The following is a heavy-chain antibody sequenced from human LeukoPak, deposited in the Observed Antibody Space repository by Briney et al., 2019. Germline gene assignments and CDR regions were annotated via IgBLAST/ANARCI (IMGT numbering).Heavy chain of an antibody. J-gene: IGHJ4*02. CDR2: IWYDGSNK. V-gene: IGHV3-33*01. CDR3: ARNYYYDSTRLYYFDY. Sequence: GRSLRLSCAASGFTFSSYGMHWVRQAPGKGLEWVAVIWYDGSNKYYADSVKGRFTTSRDNSKNTLYLQMNSLRAEDTAVYYCARNYYYDSTRLYYFDYWGQGTLVTVSS. D-gene: IGHD3-22*01. CDR1: GFTFSSYG.